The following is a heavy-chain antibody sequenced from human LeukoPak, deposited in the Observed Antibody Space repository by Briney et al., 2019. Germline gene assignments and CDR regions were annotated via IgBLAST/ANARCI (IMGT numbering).Heavy chain of an antibody. CDR2: IYNSGST. V-gene: IGHV4-59*01. CDR3: VRDKELTY. J-gene: IGHJ4*02. Sequence: SETLSLTCTVLDGSISIYYWSWIRQPPGKGLEWIGYIYNSGSTNYNPSLKSRVTISADTSKNQFSLKLTSVTAADTAMYYCVRDKELTYWGQGTLVTVSS. D-gene: IGHD1-1*01. CDR1: DGSISIYY.